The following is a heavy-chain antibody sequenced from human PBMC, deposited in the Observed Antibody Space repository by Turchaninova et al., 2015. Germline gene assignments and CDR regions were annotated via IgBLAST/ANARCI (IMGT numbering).Heavy chain of an antibody. J-gene: IGHJ4*02. CDR1: GFTFRRYG. D-gene: IGHD6-19*01. CDR3: AKDSGGYGCDH. CDR2: ILYDGSTK. Sequence: QVQLVESGVGVGTPGGAWGLSLAASGFTFRRYGMHGVRQAPGKGLEWVAFILYDGSTKYYADSVKGRFTVSRDNSKNTLYLQMNSLRAEDTAVYHCAKDSGGYGCDHWGQGTLVTVS. V-gene: IGHV3-30*02.